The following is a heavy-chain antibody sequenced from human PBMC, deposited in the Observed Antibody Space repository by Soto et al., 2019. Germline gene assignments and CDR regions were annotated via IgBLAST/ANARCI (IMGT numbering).Heavy chain of an antibody. V-gene: IGHV4-34*01. CDR3: ANTEEDDSGYDSGYYFDY. CDR2: INHSGST. Sequence: PSETLSLTCAVYGGSFSGYYWSWIRQPPGKGLEWIGEINHSGSTNYNPSLKSRVTISVDTSKNQFSLKLSSVTAADTAVYYCANTEEDDSGYDSGYYFDYWGQGTQVTVSS. CDR1: GGSFSGYY. D-gene: IGHD5-12*01. J-gene: IGHJ4*02.